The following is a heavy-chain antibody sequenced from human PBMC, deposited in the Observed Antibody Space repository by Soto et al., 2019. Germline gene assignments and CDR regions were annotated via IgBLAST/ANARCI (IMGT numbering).Heavy chain of an antibody. CDR1: GGTFSSYA. D-gene: IGHD3-22*01. V-gene: IGHV1-69*01. J-gene: IGHJ4*02. CDR3: AIDRNRLDYYDSSGYYYTLAY. Sequence: QVQLVQSGAEVKKPGSSVKVSCKASGGTFSSYAISWVRQAPGQGLEWMGGIIPIFGTANYAQKFQGRVTITADESTSTAYMELSRLRSEDTAVYYCAIDRNRLDYYDSSGYYYTLAYWGQGTLVTVSS. CDR2: IIPIFGTA.